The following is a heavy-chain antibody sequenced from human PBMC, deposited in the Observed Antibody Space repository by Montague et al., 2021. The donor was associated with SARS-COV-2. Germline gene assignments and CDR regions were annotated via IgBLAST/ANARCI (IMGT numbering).Heavy chain of an antibody. J-gene: IGHJ2*01. V-gene: IGHV4-4*07. Sequence: SETLSLTCSVSGDSISRYYWSWIRQPDGKGLEWIGRIYTGGYVNYNPALQSRVSMSVDTLKSQVSLNVTSVTAADTAVYYCARAIWHLDVWGRGILVTVSS. CDR1: GDSISRYY. CDR3: ARAIWHLDV. CDR2: IYTGGYV.